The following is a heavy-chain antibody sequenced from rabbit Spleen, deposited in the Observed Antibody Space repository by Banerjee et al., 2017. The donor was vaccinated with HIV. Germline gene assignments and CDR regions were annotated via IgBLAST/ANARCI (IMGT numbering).Heavy chain of an antibody. CDR3: ARDLLGVIGWNFYL. V-gene: IGHV1S45*01. CDR1: GINFRTYYN. D-gene: IGHD1-1*01. CDR2: IYTGSSGTT. Sequence: QEQLVESGGGLVQPEGSLTLTCKASGINFRTYYNMCWVRQAPGKGLEWIACIYTGSSGTTYYASWAKGRFTISKTSSTVSLQMTSLTAADRVTYFCARDLLGVIGWNFYLWGPGTLVTVS. J-gene: IGHJ4*01.